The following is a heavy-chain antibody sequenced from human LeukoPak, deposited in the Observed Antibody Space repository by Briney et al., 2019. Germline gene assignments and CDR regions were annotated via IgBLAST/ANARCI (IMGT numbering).Heavy chain of an antibody. CDR2: IHPGDSGT. J-gene: IGHJ4*02. D-gene: IGHD5-18*01. CDR1: GYTFTNYW. CDR3: ARGGTYRYGSSDY. Sequence: GESLRISCKASGYTFTNYWIGWVRQMPGKGLEWTGIIHPGDSGTRYSPSFQGQVTMSVDESITTAYLQWSSLRASDSAIYYCARGGTYRYGSSDYWGQGTLVTVSS. V-gene: IGHV5-51*01.